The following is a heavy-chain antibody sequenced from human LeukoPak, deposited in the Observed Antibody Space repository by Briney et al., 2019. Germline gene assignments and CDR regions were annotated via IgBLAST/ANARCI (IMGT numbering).Heavy chain of an antibody. CDR3: ARERYSYGYDI. CDR1: GFTFSSYS. V-gene: IGHV3-48*01. Sequence: GSLRLPYAASGFTFSSYSMNWVRQAPGKGLEWVSYISSSSSTIYYADSVKGRFTISRDNAKNSLYLQMNSLRAEDTAVYYCARERYSYGYDIWGQGTMVTVSS. D-gene: IGHD5-18*01. CDR2: ISSSSSTI. J-gene: IGHJ3*02.